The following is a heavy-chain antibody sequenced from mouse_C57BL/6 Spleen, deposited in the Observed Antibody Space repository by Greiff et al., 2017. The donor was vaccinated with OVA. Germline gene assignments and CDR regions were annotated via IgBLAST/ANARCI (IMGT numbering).Heavy chain of an antibody. CDR3: ERPYDGSPWFAY. Sequence: QVQLQQPGAELVKPGASVKLSCKASGYTFTSYWMQWVKQRPGQGLEWIGEIDPSDSYTNYNQKFKGKATLTVDTSSSTAYMQLSSRTSEDSAVYYGERPYDGSPWFAYWGQGTLVTVSA. J-gene: IGHJ3*01. CDR1: GYTFTSYW. CDR2: IDPSDSYT. V-gene: IGHV1-50*01. D-gene: IGHD1-1*01.